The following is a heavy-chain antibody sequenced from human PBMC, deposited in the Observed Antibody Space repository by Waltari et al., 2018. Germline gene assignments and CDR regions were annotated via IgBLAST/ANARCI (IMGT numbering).Heavy chain of an antibody. CDR2: ISRDGT. D-gene: IGHD3-16*01. Sequence: EVQLVESGGGLIQPGGSLRLSCAASGFTGSTTYMNWVRQAPGKGLEWVSVISRDGTHYADSVKGRFTISRDNSKNTVYLQMNTLRAEDTALYYCARDVTGYYYFDLWGRGTLVTVSS. J-gene: IGHJ2*01. CDR1: GFTGSTTY. CDR3: ARDVTGYYYFDL. V-gene: IGHV3-53*01.